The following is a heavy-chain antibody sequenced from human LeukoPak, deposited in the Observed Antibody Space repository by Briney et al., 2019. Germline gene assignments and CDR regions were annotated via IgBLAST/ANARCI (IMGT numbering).Heavy chain of an antibody. V-gene: IGHV3-30-3*01. Sequence: GGSLRLSCVASGFTFSDFPMHWVRQAPGKGLEWVGVMSYDGSKQFYADSVKGRFTISRDNSKNTLYLQMNNLRGDDTALYYCARGGSGFYYWGQGTLVTVSS. J-gene: IGHJ4*02. CDR1: GFTFSDFP. D-gene: IGHD6-19*01. CDR2: MSYDGSKQ. CDR3: ARGGSGFYY.